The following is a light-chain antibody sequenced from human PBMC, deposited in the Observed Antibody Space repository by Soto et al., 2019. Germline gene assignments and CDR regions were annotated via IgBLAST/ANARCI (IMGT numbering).Light chain of an antibody. CDR2: NNR. V-gene: IGLV3-21*02. Sequence: SYELTQPPSLSVAPGQTAKVTFERDNIGTKSVHWHQQKPGQAPVLVVYNNRDRPSGIPERFSGSKYGNTATLTISRVETADEADYYCQMWDSSTDHHVFGGGTQLTVL. J-gene: IGLJ2*01. CDR1: NIGTKS. CDR3: QMWDSSTDHHV.